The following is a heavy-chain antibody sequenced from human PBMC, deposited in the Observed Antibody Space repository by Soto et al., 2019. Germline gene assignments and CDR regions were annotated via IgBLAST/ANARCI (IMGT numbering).Heavy chain of an antibody. Sequence: SVKVSCKASGFTFTNSAVQWVRQARGQRLEWIGWIVVGSGNTNYAQKFQERVTITRDMSTTTAYMELSSLRSEDTAVYYCATDKGDSYGYGNYWGQGTLVTVPQ. CDR1: GFTFTNSA. V-gene: IGHV1-58*01. CDR2: IVVGSGNT. D-gene: IGHD5-18*01. J-gene: IGHJ4*02. CDR3: ATDKGDSYGYGNY.